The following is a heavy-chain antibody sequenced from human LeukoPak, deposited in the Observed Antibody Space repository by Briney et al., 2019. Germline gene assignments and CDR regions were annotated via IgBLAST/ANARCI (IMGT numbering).Heavy chain of an antibody. D-gene: IGHD6-13*01. V-gene: IGHV3-30*02. CDR3: AKDILAAGLFFDY. CDR1: GFTFSSYG. Sequence: TGGSLRLSCAASGFTFSSYGMHWVRQAPGKGLEWVAFIRYDGSNKYYADSVKGRFTISRDDAKNSLYLQMNSLRAEDTAVYYCAKDILAAGLFFDYWGQGTLVTVSS. J-gene: IGHJ4*02. CDR2: IRYDGSNK.